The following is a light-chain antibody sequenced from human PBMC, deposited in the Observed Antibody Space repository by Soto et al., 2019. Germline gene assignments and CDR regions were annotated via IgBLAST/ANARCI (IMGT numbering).Light chain of an antibody. CDR1: QSVSSY. Sequence: EIVLTQSPATLSLSPGVRATLSCRASQSVSSYLAWSQQKPGQAPRPLIYDASNRATGIPARFSGSGSGTDFTLTISSLEPEDFAVYYCQQRSNWKFTFGPGTKVDIK. J-gene: IGKJ3*01. CDR3: QQRSNWKFT. V-gene: IGKV3-11*01. CDR2: DAS.